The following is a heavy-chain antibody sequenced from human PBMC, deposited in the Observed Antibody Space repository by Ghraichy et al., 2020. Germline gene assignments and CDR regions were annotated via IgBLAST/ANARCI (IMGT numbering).Heavy chain of an antibody. V-gene: IGHV3-21*01. D-gene: IGHD2-15*01. CDR1: GFTFSSYS. CDR2: ISSSSSYI. Sequence: LSLTCAASGFTFSSYSMNWVRQAPGKGLEWVSSISSSSSYIYYADSVKGRFTISRDNAKNSLYLQMNSLRAEDTAVYYCARDASGYCSGGSCSYFDYWGQGTLVTVSS. CDR3: ARDASGYCSGGSCSYFDY. J-gene: IGHJ4*02.